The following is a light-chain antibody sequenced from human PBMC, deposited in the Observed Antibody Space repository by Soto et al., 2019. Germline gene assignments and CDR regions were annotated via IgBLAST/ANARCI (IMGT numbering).Light chain of an antibody. CDR3: SSSAGSNTLI. J-gene: IGLJ2*01. V-gene: IGLV2-23*02. CDR1: SIDIGTYNL. CDR2: EVN. Sequence: QSALTQPASVSGSPGQSITISCTGTSIDIGTYNLVSWYQQHPAKAPKLMIYEVNKRPSGVSNRFSGSKSGNTASLTISGLQAEDEADYYCSSSAGSNTLIFGGGTKLTVL.